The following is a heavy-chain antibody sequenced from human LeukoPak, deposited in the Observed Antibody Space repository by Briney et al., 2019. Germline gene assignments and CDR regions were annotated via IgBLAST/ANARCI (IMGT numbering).Heavy chain of an antibody. CDR2: ISSSSSYI. CDR3: ARDRGYAMDV. J-gene: IGHJ6*02. Sequence: PGGSLRLSCAASGFTFSSYSMNWVRQAPGKGLEWVSSISSSSSYIYFADSVKGRFTISRDNSKNTLYLQMNSLRAEDTAVYYCARDRGYAMDVWGQGTTVTVSS. CDR1: GFTFSSYS. V-gene: IGHV3-21*04. D-gene: IGHD1-1*01.